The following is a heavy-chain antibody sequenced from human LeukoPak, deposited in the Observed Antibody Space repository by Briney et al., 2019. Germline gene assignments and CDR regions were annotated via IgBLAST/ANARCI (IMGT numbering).Heavy chain of an antibody. CDR3: ARHYRVVVAATRLYYYYYYMDV. CDR1: GYSFTSYW. CDR2: IYPGDSDT. J-gene: IGHJ6*03. V-gene: IGHV5-51*01. D-gene: IGHD2-15*01. Sequence: GESLKISCKGSGYSFTSYWIGWVRQMPGKGLERMGIIYPGDSDTRYSPSFQGQVTISADKSISTAYLQRSSLKASDTAMYYCARHYRVVVAATRLYYYYYYMDVWGKGTTVTVSS.